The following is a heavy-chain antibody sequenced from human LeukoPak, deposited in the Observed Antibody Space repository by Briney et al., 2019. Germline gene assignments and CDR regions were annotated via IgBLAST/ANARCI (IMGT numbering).Heavy chain of an antibody. D-gene: IGHD2-21*02. CDR2: IYYSGST. J-gene: IGHJ4*02. Sequence: PSETLSLTCTVSGGSISSGSYYWGWIRQPPGKGLEWIGSIYYSGSTYYDPSLKSRVTISLDTSRNQFSLKVHSVTAADTAVYYCARGADCGSDCYAFDSWGQGTLVTVSS. V-gene: IGHV4-39*07. CDR1: GGSISSGSYY. CDR3: ARGADCGSDCYAFDS.